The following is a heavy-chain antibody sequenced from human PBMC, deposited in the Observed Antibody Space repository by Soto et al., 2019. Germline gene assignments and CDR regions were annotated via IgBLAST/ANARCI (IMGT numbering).Heavy chain of an antibody. J-gene: IGHJ6*02. CDR1: GFTFSSYA. V-gene: IGHV3-23*01. CDR3: AKDLASGSVFGVVIIPYYYYGMDV. CDR2: ISGSGGST. Sequence: GGSLRLSCAASGFTFSSYAMSWVRQAPGKWLEWVSAISGSGGSTYYADSVKGRFTISRDNSKNTLYLQMNSLRAEDTAVYYCAKDLASGSVFGVVIIPYYYYGMDVWGQGXTVTVYS. D-gene: IGHD3-3*01.